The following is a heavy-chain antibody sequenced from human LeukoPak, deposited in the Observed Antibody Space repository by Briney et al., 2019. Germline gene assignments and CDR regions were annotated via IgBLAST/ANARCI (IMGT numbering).Heavy chain of an antibody. J-gene: IGHJ4*02. V-gene: IGHV3-48*02. CDR3: ARESGWTVDY. CDR2: ISSSISNT. CDR1: GFTLSFYS. Sequence: QSGGSLRLFCAASGFTLSFYSMNCVRQAPGKGLEWVSYISSSISNTHYADSVKGRFTLSRDNAKNSLYLQMNSLRDEDTAVYFCARESGWTVDYWGQGTLVTVSS. D-gene: IGHD6-19*01.